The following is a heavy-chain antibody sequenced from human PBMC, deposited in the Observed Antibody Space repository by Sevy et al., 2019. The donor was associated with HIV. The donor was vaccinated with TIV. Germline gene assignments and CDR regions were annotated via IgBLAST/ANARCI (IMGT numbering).Heavy chain of an antibody. CDR1: GDSVSSDNYY. D-gene: IGHD4-4*01. CDR2: MFYRGST. V-gene: IGHV4-61*01. Sequence: SEILSLTCTVSGDSVSSDNYYWSWIRQPPGKGLEWIGYMFYRGSTNYNPSLKSRVTISVDTSKNQFSLKLNSVTAADTAVYYCARLSAVSRSYNFDYWGREPWSPSPQ. J-gene: IGHJ4*02. CDR3: ARLSAVSRSYNFDY.